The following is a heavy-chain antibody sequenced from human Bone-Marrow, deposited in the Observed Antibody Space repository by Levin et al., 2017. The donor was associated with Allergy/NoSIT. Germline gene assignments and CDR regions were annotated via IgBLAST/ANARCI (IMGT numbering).Heavy chain of an antibody. V-gene: IGHV3-74*01. CDR2: INSDGSST. CDR3: TRERGAAAMYNWFDP. J-gene: IGHJ5*02. Sequence: PVASVKVSCAASGFTFSSHWMHWVRKAPGKGLVWVSRINSDGSSTSYADSVKGRFTISRDNAKNTLHLQMNSLRVDDTAVYYCTRERGAAAMYNWFDPWGQGTLVTVSS. CDR1: GFTFSSHW. D-gene: IGHD6-13*01.